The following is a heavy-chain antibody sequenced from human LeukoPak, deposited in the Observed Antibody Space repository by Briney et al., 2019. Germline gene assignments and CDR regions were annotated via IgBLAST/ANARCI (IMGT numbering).Heavy chain of an antibody. CDR1: GFTFSTYA. J-gene: IGHJ3*02. D-gene: IGHD6-19*01. CDR2: ISGSGDNT. Sequence: GGSLRLSCAASGFTFSTYAMNWVRQAPGKGLEWVSSISGSGDNTYHADSVKGRFTISRDNSKNTLYLQMNSLRAEDTAVYYCAIPPPRGSGWYQMGEDAFDIWGQGTMVTVSS. V-gene: IGHV3-23*01. CDR3: AIPPPRGSGWYQMGEDAFDI.